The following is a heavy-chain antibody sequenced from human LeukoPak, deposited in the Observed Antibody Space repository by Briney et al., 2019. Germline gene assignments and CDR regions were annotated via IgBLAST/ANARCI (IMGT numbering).Heavy chain of an antibody. Sequence: PGRSLRLSCAASGFTFSSHGMHWVRQAPGKGLEWVTIIWNDGSTKNYVDSVKGRFFISRDNSKNTLYLQMNSLRVEDTAVHYCARGCGGSPGCFIIDYWGQGTLVTVSS. CDR2: IWNDGSTK. CDR1: GFTFSSHG. CDR3: ARGCGGSPGCFIIDY. D-gene: IGHD2-15*01. V-gene: IGHV3-33*01. J-gene: IGHJ4*02.